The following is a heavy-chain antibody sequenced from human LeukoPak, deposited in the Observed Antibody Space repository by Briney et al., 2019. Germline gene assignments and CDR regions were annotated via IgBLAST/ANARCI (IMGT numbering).Heavy chain of an antibody. CDR1: GGSISSYY. J-gene: IGHJ6*02. Sequence: SQTLSLTCAVPGGSISSYYWSWIRQPPGKGLEWIGYIYYSGSTNYNPSLKSRVTISVDTSKNQFSLKLSSVTAADTAVYYCARVGILIRGNYGMDVWGQGTTVTVSS. V-gene: IGHV4-59*01. CDR3: ARVGILIRGNYGMDV. D-gene: IGHD3-16*01. CDR2: IYYSGST.